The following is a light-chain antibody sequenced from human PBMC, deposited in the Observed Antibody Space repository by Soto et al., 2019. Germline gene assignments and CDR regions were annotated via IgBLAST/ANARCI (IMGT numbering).Light chain of an antibody. J-gene: IGKJ1*01. CDR2: TTS. CDR1: QSISNY. Sequence: DIQITQSPSSLSAYVGDRVTITCRASQSISNYLNWYQQKPGKAPNLLIYTTSSLESGVPSRFSGSGSGTDFTLTISSLQPEDFATYFCQQSYSRPRTLGQGTKVDIK. V-gene: IGKV1-39*01. CDR3: QQSYSRPRT.